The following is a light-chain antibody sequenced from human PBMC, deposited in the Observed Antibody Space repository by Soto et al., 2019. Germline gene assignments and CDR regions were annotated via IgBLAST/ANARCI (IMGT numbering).Light chain of an antibody. V-gene: IGKV1-8*01. CDR2: AAS. CDR3: HQYYSYPMYT. Sequence: AIRMTQSPSSFSASTGDRVTITCRASQGMSSYLAWYQQKPGKAPKLLIYAASTLQSGVPSRFSGSGSGTDFTLTISCLQSEDFATYYCHQYYSYPMYTFGQGTKLEIK. CDR1: QGMSSY. J-gene: IGKJ2*01.